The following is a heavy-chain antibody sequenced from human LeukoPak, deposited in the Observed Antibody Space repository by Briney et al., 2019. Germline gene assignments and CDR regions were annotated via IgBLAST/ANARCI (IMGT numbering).Heavy chain of an antibody. CDR1: GGSISSGGYY. CDR2: IYHSGST. J-gene: IGHJ4*02. V-gene: IGHV4-30-2*01. D-gene: IGHD6-13*01. Sequence: SQTLSLTCTVSGGSISSGGYYWSWIRQPPGKGLEWIGYIYHSGSTYYNPPLKSRVTISVDRSKNQFSLKLSSVTAADTAVYYCARGYSSGYSSSWYVPGWTTWGQGTLVTVSS. CDR3: ARGYSSGYSSSWYVPGWTT.